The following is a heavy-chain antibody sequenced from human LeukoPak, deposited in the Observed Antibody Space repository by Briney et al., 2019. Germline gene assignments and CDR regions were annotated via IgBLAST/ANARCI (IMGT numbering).Heavy chain of an antibody. Sequence: GGSLRLSCVASGFILSTSEMNWVRQAPGKGLEWVSFIASDSTIYYADSVKGRFTLSRDNAKNSLYLQMNSLRAEDTAVYYCARVRVLLWFGELIHPFDYWGQGTLVTVSS. V-gene: IGHV3-48*03. CDR1: GFILSTSE. CDR2: IASDSTI. J-gene: IGHJ4*02. D-gene: IGHD3-10*01. CDR3: ARVRVLLWFGELIHPFDY.